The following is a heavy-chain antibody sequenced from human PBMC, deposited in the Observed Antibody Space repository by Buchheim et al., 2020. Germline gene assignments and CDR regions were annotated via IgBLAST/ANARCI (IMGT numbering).Heavy chain of an antibody. CDR2: ISGRGGTT. D-gene: IGHD1-7*01. Sequence: EVQLLESGGGLVQPGGSLRLSCAASGFTFSSYVMSWVRQAPGKGLEWVSAISGRGGTTYYADSVKGRFTISRDNGQKTLSLQMNSLRAEDTAVYYCAKNRYDNWNYINDFWGQGT. V-gene: IGHV3-23*01. CDR1: GFTFSSYV. J-gene: IGHJ4*02. CDR3: AKNRYDNWNYINDF.